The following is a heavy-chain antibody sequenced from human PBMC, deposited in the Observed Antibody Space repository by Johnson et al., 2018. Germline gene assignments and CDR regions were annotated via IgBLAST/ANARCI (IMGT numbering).Heavy chain of an antibody. CDR2: FDGGSGST. J-gene: IGHJ1*01. V-gene: IGHV3-23*04. CDR1: GFSFSRSV. D-gene: IGHD6-6*01. Sequence: EVQLVESGGGLVQPGGSLRLSCVASGFSFSRSVMSWVRQAPGKGLEWVSTFDGGSGSTYSADSVKGRFTISRDSSKNTLYLHLTSLRGDDSAVYYWAYRMAARGQKYFQDGGQGALVIVSS. CDR3: AYRMAARGQKYFQD.